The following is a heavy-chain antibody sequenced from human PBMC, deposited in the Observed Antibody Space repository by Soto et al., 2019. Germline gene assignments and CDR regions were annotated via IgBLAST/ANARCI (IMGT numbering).Heavy chain of an antibody. CDR2: AKQDGSEK. D-gene: IGHD3-3*01. CDR3: ARLRSGYYFDC. J-gene: IGHJ4*02. V-gene: IGHV3-7*02. Sequence: PGGSLRLPCAASVFTFRNYWMSWVRQAPGKGLEWVATAKQDGSEKYYVDSVKGRFTISRDNAKNSRHLEMNGLRAEDTAAYYCARLRSGYYFDCWGQGSLVTVSS. CDR1: VFTFRNYW.